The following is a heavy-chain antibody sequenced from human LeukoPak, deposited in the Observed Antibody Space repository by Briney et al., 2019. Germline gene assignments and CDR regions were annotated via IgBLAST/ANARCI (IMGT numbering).Heavy chain of an antibody. D-gene: IGHD3-10*01. V-gene: IGHV3-21*01. CDR1: GFTFSPYS. CDR3: ARSSSPDYYYGSPYAAFDI. CDR2: VSSRSSYI. J-gene: IGHJ3*02. Sequence: GGSLRLSCAASGFTFSPYSMNWVRQAPGKGLEWVSSVSSRSSYINYADSVKGRFTISRDDAKNSLYLQMNSLRAEDTAVYYCARSSSPDYYYGSPYAAFDIWGQGTMVTVSS.